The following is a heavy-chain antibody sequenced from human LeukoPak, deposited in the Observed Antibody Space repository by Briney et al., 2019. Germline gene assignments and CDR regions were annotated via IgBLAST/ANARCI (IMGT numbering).Heavy chain of an antibody. CDR1: GYSFTSYW. J-gene: IGHJ5*02. D-gene: IGHD2-2*01. Sequence: GESLKISCKGSGYSFTSYWIGWVRQMPGKGLEWMGIIYPGDSDTRYSPSFQGQVTISADKSISTAYLQWSSLKASDTAMYYCARRASTSSPGWFDPWAREPWSPSPQ. V-gene: IGHV5-51*01. CDR2: IYPGDSDT. CDR3: ARRASTSSPGWFDP.